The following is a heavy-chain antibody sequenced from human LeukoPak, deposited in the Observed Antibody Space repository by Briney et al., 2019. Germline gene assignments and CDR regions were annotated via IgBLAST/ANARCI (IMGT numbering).Heavy chain of an antibody. Sequence: GGSLRLSCAASGFTFSSYSMNWVRQAPGKGLEWVSYISSSSSTINYADSVKGRFTISRDNAKNSLNLQMNSLRAEDTAVYYCARDKSRGNYDILTGYYRPPYGMDVWGQGTTVTVSS. CDR1: GFTFSSYS. J-gene: IGHJ6*02. CDR3: ARDKSRGNYDILTGYYRPPYGMDV. D-gene: IGHD3-9*01. V-gene: IGHV3-48*04. CDR2: ISSSSSTI.